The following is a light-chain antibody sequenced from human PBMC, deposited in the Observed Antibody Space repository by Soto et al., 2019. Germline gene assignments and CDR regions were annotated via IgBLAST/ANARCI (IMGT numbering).Light chain of an antibody. CDR2: DAS. Sequence: DIQMTQSPSTLSASVGDRVTITCRARQSISSWLAWYQQKPGKAPKVLIFDASSLESGVPSRFSGSGSATEFTLTISSLQPDDFATYYCQQYSTYPWTFGQGTKVEIK. CDR3: QQYSTYPWT. CDR1: QSISSW. J-gene: IGKJ1*01. V-gene: IGKV1-5*01.